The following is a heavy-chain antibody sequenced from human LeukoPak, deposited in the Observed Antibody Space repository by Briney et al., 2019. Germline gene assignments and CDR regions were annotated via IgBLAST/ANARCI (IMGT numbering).Heavy chain of an antibody. D-gene: IGHD1-1*01. J-gene: IGHJ4*02. CDR2: VYHSGST. Sequence: PSETLSLTCAVSGYSISSGYYWGWIRQPPGKGLEWIGSVYHSGSTYYNPSLKSRVTISVDTSKNQFSLKLSSVTAADTAVYYCARLGTYTEDYWGQGTLVTVSS. V-gene: IGHV4-38-2*01. CDR3: ARLGTYTEDY. CDR1: GYSISSGYY.